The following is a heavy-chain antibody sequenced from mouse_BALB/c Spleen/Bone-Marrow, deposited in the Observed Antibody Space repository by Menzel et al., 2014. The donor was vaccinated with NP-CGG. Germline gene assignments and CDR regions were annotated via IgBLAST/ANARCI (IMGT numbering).Heavy chain of an antibody. Sequence: DVKLVESGPELVKPGASVKISCKASGYTFTDYNMHWVKQSHGKSLEWIGYIYPYNGGTGYNQKFKSKATLTVDNSSSTAYMELRSLTSEDSAVYYCARREAVVADFDYWGQGTTLTVSS. D-gene: IGHD1-1*01. V-gene: IGHV1S29*02. CDR3: ARREAVVADFDY. J-gene: IGHJ2*01. CDR1: GYTFTDYN. CDR2: IYPYNGGT.